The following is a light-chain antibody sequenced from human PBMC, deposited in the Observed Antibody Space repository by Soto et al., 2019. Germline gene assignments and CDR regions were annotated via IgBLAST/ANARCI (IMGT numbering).Light chain of an antibody. Sequence: SYGQSQPPCVSLAPGQTASISCVGHNIGRKTVHWYRQTPGQAPVMVVYDNSDRPSGIPERFSGSNSGNTATLTISRVEAGDEADYYCQVWDSITDHCVFGSGTKV. V-gene: IGLV3-21*02. CDR1: NIGRKT. CDR3: QVWDSITDHCV. CDR2: DNS. J-gene: IGLJ1*01.